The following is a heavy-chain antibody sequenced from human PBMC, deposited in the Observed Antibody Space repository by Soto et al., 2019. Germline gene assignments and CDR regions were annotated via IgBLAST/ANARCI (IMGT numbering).Heavy chain of an antibody. CDR1: GFTVSNNY. CDR2: IYSGGTT. J-gene: IGHJ4*02. V-gene: IGHV3-53*01. CDR3: AKLEMAALNY. D-gene: IGHD6-19*01. Sequence: EVQLVESGGGLIQPGGSLRLSCAASGFTVSNNYMSWVRQAPGKGLECVSGIYSGGTTYYTDSVKGRFIISRDKSKNTLYLQMNPLRADDTAVYYCAKLEMAALNYWGQGTLVTVSS.